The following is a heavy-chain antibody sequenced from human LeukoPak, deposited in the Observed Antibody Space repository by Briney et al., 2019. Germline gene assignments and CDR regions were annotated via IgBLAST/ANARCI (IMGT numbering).Heavy chain of an antibody. V-gene: IGHV4-59*12. D-gene: IGHD3-3*02. Sequence: SETLSLTCTVSGGSISIYYWSWIRQPPGKGLEWIGYIYYSGSTNYNPSLKSRVTISVDTSKNQFSLKVSSVTAADTAVYYCARSISHDALDIWGQGTMVTVSS. CDR3: ARSISHDALDI. CDR1: GGSISIYY. J-gene: IGHJ3*02. CDR2: IYYSGST.